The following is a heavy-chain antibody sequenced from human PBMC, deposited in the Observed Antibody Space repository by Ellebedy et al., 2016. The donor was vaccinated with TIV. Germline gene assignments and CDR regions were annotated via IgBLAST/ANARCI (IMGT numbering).Heavy chain of an antibody. V-gene: IGHV3-23*01. D-gene: IGHD3-10*01. J-gene: IGHJ4*02. CDR1: GFTFGSHA. CDR2: ISRSGGST. CDR3: RSVWGIMTANEN. Sequence: GESLKISCAASGFTFGSHAMSWVRQAPGKGLAWVSAISRSGGSTYYADSVKGRFTISRDNSKNTLYLQMNSLRAEDTAVYYCRSVWGIMTANENWGQGTLVTVSS.